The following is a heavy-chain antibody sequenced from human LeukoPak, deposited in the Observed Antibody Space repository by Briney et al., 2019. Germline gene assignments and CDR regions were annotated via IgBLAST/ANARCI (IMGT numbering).Heavy chain of an antibody. V-gene: IGHV3-11*01. J-gene: IGHJ6*03. CDR2: ISSSGSTI. CDR3: ARKNYYYYYMDV. Sequence: PGGSLRLSCAASGFTFSDYYMSWIRQAPGKGLEWVSYISSSGSTIYYADSVKGRFTISRDNAKNSLYLQMNSLRAEDTALYYCARKNYYYYYMDVWGKGTTVTVSS. CDR1: GFTFSDYY.